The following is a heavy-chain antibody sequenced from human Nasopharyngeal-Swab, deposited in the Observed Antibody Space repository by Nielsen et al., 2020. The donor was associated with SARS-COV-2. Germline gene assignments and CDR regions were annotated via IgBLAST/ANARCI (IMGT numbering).Heavy chain of an antibody. V-gene: IGHV1-69*04. Sequence: SVKVSCKASGGTFSSYAISWVRQAPGQGLEWMGRIIPILGIANYAQKFQGRVTITADKSTSTAYMELSSLRSEDTAVYYCARVSGYGSGSYYNAVFYYYGMDAWGQGTTVTVSS. CDR1: GGTFSSYA. J-gene: IGHJ6*02. CDR2: IIPILGIA. CDR3: ARVSGYGSGSYYNAVFYYYGMDA. D-gene: IGHD3-10*01.